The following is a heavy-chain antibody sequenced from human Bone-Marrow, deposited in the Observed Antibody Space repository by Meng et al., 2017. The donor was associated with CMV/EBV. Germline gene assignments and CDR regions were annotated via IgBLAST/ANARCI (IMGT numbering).Heavy chain of an antibody. J-gene: IGHJ5*02. CDR1: GYTFTSYG. Sequence: ASVKVSCKASGYTFTSYGISWVRQAPGQGLEWMGWISDYNGNTKYAQKLQGRVTMTTDTSTNTAHMELRSLRSDDTAVYYCGREPPYSSSWPWGQGTLVTVSS. D-gene: IGHD6-13*01. V-gene: IGHV1-18*04. CDR3: GREPPYSSSWP. CDR2: ISDYNGNT.